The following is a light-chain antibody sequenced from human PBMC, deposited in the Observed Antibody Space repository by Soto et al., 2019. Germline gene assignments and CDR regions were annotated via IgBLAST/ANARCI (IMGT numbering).Light chain of an antibody. Sequence: GDRVTITCRASQTISSWLAWYQQKPGKAPKLLIYDASNLQSGIPSRFSGSGSGAEFTLTISSLQPDDFATYYCQHYNSYSEAFGQGTKVDIK. CDR1: QTISSW. V-gene: IGKV1-5*01. CDR2: DAS. CDR3: QHYNSYSEA. J-gene: IGKJ1*01.